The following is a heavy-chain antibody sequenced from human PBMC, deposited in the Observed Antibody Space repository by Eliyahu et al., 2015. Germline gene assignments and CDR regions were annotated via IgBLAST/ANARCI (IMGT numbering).Heavy chain of an antibody. D-gene: IGHD2-8*02. CDR3: VRGAGIGPGSTDLWFDP. V-gene: IGHV2-5*04. J-gene: IGHJ5*02. CDR2: IYWDDIK. CDR1: GFSLSQSGEG. Sequence: QITLKESGPTLVKPTQTLTLTCTISGFSLSQSGEGVAWFRQPPGKALEWLALIYWDDIKRYRPSMMHRLSIYKDASRNQVVITLADVGPLDAGTYFCVRGAGIGPGSTDLWFDPWGQGTLVTVTS.